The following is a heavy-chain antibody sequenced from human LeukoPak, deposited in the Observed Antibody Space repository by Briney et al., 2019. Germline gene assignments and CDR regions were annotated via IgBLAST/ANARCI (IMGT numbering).Heavy chain of an antibody. CDR1: GGSFSGYY. V-gene: IGHV4-34*01. CDR3: ARMAAMVTLDY. CDR2: INNSGST. Sequence: NPSETLSLTCAVYGGSFSGYYWSWIRQPPGKGLEWIGEINNSGSTNYNPSLKSRVTISVDTSKNQFSLKLSSVTAADTAVYYCARMAAMVTLDYWGQGTLVTVSS. J-gene: IGHJ4*02. D-gene: IGHD5-18*01.